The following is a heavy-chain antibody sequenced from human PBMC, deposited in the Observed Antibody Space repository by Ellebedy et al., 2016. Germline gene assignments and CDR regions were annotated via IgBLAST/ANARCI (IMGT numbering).Heavy chain of an antibody. Sequence: SETLSLTCAVYGGSFSGYYWSWIRQPPGKGLEWIGYIYYSGSTNYNPSLKSRVTISVDTSKNQFSLKLSSVTAADTAVYYCARAEDYYDSSGYHNPFDYWGQGTLVTVSS. J-gene: IGHJ4*02. V-gene: IGHV4-59*01. D-gene: IGHD3-22*01. CDR2: IYYSGST. CDR1: GGSFSGYY. CDR3: ARAEDYYDSSGYHNPFDY.